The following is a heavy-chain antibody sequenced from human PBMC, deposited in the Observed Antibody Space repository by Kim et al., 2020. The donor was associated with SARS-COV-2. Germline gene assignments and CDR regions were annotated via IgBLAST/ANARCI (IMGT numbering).Heavy chain of an antibody. J-gene: IGHJ4*02. Sequence: ADSVKGRFTISRDNAKNSLYLQMNSLRAEDTAVYYCARDFGDYGDYEFDYWGQGTLVTVSS. V-gene: IGHV3-11*01. CDR3: ARDFGDYGDYEFDY. D-gene: IGHD4-17*01.